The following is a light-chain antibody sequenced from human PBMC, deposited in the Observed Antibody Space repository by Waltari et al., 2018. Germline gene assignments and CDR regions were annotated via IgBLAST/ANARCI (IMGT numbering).Light chain of an antibody. CDR2: GSS. J-gene: IGLJ3*02. Sequence: QSVLTQPPSVSGAPGQRVTISCTWSSSSIGAGYAVHWYQQLPGTAPKLLIYGSSNRPSGVPDRFPGSKSGTSASLAITGLQAEDEADYYCQSYDSSLSGWVFGGGTKLTVL. CDR1: SSSIGAGYA. V-gene: IGLV1-40*01. CDR3: QSYDSSLSGWV.